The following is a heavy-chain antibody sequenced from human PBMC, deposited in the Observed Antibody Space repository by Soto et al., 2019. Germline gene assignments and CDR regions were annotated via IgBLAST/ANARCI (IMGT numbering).Heavy chain of an antibody. Sequence: EVQLLESGGGLVQPGGSLRLSCAASGFTFSSYAMSWVRQAPGKGLEWVSDISGSGGSTYYADSVKGRFTISRDNSKNTLYLQMNSLRAEDTYVYYCAKDLHPAMVGDAFDIWGQGTMVTVSS. J-gene: IGHJ3*02. CDR3: AKDLHPAMVGDAFDI. V-gene: IGHV3-23*01. CDR2: ISGSGGST. CDR1: GFTFSSYA. D-gene: IGHD5-18*01.